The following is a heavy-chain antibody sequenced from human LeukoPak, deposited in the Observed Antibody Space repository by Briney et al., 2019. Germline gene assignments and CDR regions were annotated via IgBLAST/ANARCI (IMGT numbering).Heavy chain of an antibody. CDR3: ARDTWYSNSWLHAFDI. V-gene: IGHV3-48*01. CDR2: INSNSRTI. CDR1: GFTFRSYA. J-gene: IGHJ3*02. Sequence: GSLRLSCTASGFTFRSYAMNWVRQAPGKGLEWFSFINSNSRTIYYADSVKGRFTISRDNAKSTLYLQMDSLRAEDTGVYYCARDTWYSNSWLHAFDIWGQGTMVTVSS. D-gene: IGHD6-13*01.